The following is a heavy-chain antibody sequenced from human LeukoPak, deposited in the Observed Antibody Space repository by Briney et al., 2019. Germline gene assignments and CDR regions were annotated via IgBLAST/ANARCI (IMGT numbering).Heavy chain of an antibody. CDR3: AKVTGPSWGAFDV. CDR1: GFTFDDFA. V-gene: IGHV3-9*03. CDR2: INWNSGSV. D-gene: IGHD3-9*01. Sequence: PGGSLRLSCAASGFTFDDFAMHWVRQGPGKGLEWVSGINWNSGSVAYADSVKGRFTITRDSAKNSLYLQMNSLRPEDMALYYCAKVTGPSWGAFDVWGQGTMVTVSS. J-gene: IGHJ3*01.